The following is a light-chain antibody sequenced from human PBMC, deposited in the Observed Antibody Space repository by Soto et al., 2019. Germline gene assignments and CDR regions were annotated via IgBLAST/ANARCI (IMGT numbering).Light chain of an antibody. Sequence: DIQMTQSPSSVSASVGERVTITCRASQGIASWLAWYQQKPGLAPKLLIYAASSLQTWGPSRFSGSGSGTDFTLTISSLLPEDFATYYCQQAHSFPQTFGQGTKLEIK. CDR1: QGIASW. CDR3: QQAHSFPQT. J-gene: IGKJ2*01. V-gene: IGKV1-12*01. CDR2: AAS.